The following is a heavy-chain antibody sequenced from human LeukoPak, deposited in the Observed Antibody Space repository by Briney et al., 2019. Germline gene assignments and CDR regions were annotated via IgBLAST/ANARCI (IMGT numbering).Heavy chain of an antibody. V-gene: IGHV4-38-2*02. D-gene: IGHD2-8*01. Sequence: SETLSLTCYVSGDSISSSYFWGWIRQPPGTGLEWIGSISHSENTFYNPSLKSRVTISVDTSKNHFSLNLSAVTAADTAVYYCARARKYNGNPNWIDLWGQGVLVTVSS. J-gene: IGHJ5*02. CDR3: ARARKYNGNPNWIDL. CDR1: GDSISSSYF. CDR2: ISHSENT.